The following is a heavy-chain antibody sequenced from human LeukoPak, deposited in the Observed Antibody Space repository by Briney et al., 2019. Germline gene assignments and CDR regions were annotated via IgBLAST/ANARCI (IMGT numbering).Heavy chain of an antibody. D-gene: IGHD6-19*01. CDR3: ARDSPGYSSGWYDP. V-gene: IGHV4-34*01. Sequence: PSETLSLTCAVYGESFSGFYWSWIRQPPGRGLEWIGEVDHSGNTNYNPSVKTRVTISLDTSKTQFSLKLTSVTAADTAVYYCARDSPGYSSGWYDPFGQGTLVTVTS. J-gene: IGHJ5*02. CDR1: GESFSGFY. CDR2: VDHSGNT.